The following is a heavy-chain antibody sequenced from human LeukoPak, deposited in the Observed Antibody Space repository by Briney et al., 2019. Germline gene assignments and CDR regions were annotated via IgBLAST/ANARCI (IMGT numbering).Heavy chain of an antibody. CDR1: GYTFTSYD. Sequence: EASVKVSCKASGYTFTSYDINWVRQATGQGLEWIGWMNPNSGNTGYAQKFQGRVTMTRNTSISTAYMELSSLRSEDTAVYYCAIDEYYYDSSGYYYGEDYWGQGTLVTVSS. V-gene: IGHV1-8*01. D-gene: IGHD3-22*01. J-gene: IGHJ4*02. CDR3: AIDEYYYDSSGYYYGEDY. CDR2: MNPNSGNT.